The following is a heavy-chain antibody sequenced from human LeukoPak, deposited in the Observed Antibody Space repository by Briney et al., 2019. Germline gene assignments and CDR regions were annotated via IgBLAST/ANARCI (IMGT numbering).Heavy chain of an antibody. Sequence: PATLSFTCAVSGGSFSGYYWSWIRQPPGKGLEWIGEINHSGSTNYNPSLKSRVTISVDTSKNQFSLKLSSVTAADTAVYYCARGLGAAAAYWGQGTLVTVSS. CDR1: GGSFSGYY. D-gene: IGHD6-13*01. CDR3: ARGLGAAAAY. CDR2: INHSGST. J-gene: IGHJ4*02. V-gene: IGHV4-34*01.